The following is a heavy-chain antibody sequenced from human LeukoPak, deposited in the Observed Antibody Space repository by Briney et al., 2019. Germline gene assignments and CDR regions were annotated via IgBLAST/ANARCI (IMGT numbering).Heavy chain of an antibody. D-gene: IGHD5-24*01. J-gene: IGHJ4*02. V-gene: IGHV3-30*04. CDR2: ISHDGSNK. CDR1: GFSFSSYA. Sequence: GRSLRLSCAASGFSFSSYAMHWVRQAPGKGLEWVAVISHDGSNKYYADSVKGRFTISRDNSKNTLYLQMNSLRAEDTAVYYCAKGGGYNSNWGQGTLVTVSS. CDR3: AKGGGYNSN.